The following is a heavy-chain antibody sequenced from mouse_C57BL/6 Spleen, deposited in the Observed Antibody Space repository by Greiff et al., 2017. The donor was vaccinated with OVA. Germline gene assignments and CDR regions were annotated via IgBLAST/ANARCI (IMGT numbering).Heavy chain of an antibody. D-gene: IGHD2-4*01. CDR1: GFTFSSYA. CDR3: ARVPIYYDYDGDYFDY. V-gene: IGHV5-4*01. CDR2: ISDGGSYT. J-gene: IGHJ2*01. Sequence: EVHLVESGGGLVKPGGSLKLSCAASGFTFSSYAMSWVRQTPEKRLEWVATISDGGSYTYYPDNVKGRFTISRDNAKNNLYLQMSHLKSEDTAMYYCARVPIYYDYDGDYFDYWGQGTTLTVSS.